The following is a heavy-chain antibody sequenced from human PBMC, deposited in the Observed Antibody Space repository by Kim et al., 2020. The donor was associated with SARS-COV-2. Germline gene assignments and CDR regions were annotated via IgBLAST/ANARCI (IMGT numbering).Heavy chain of an antibody. Sequence: GGSLRLSCAASGFTFSDYYMSWIRQAPGKGLEWVSYISSSGSTIYYADSVKGRFTISRDNAKNSLYLQMNSLRAEDTAVYYCARGYSGYDSFWRVVTATGPIDYWGQGTLVTVSS. V-gene: IGHV3-11*04. J-gene: IGHJ4*02. CDR1: GFTFSDYY. D-gene: IGHD5-12*01. CDR3: ARGYSGYDSFWRVVTATGPIDY. CDR2: ISSSGSTI.